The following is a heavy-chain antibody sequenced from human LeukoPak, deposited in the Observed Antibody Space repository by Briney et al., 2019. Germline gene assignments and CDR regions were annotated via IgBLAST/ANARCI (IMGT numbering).Heavy chain of an antibody. J-gene: IGHJ3*02. CDR1: GFTFSSYS. D-gene: IGHD1-26*01. Sequence: GGSLRLSCAASGFTFSSYSMTWVRQAPGKGLEWVSSISSSSSYIYYADSVKGRFTISRDNAKNSLYLQMNSLRAEDTAVYYCAKSAGATVFDIWGQGTMVTVSS. CDR3: AKSAGATVFDI. CDR2: ISSSSSYI. V-gene: IGHV3-21*01.